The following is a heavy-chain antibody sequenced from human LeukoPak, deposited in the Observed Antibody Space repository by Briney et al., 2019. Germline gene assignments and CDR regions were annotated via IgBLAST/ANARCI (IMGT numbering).Heavy chain of an antibody. CDR1: GFTFSTYW. V-gene: IGHV3-74*01. CDR3: ARVVGYCSGGSCYPRDY. J-gene: IGHJ4*02. Sequence: GGSLRLSCAASGFTFSTYWMHWVRQAPGKGLVWVSRINSDVRSRSYADSVQGRFTISRDNAKNSLHLQMNSLRAEDTAVYYCARVVGYCSGGSCYPRDYWGQGTLVTVSS. D-gene: IGHD2-15*01. CDR2: INSDVRSR.